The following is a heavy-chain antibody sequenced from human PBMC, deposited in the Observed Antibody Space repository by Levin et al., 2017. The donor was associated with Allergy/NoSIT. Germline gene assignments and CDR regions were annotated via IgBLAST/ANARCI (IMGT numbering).Heavy chain of an antibody. J-gene: IGHJ3*02. Sequence: GESLKISCAASGFTFSGYTLNWVRQAPGKGLEWVSSISSSSTYIYYADSLKGRFTISRDDAKNSLSLQMNSLRVEDTAVYYCSSDGSYDTLDIWGQGTMVTVSS. CDR3: SSDGSYDTLDI. CDR2: ISSSSTYI. V-gene: IGHV3-21*01. CDR1: GFTFSGYT. D-gene: IGHD6-6*01.